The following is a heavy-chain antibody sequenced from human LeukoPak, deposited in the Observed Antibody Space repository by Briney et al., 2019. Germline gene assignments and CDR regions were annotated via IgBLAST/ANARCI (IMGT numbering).Heavy chain of an antibody. CDR2: VHSIGDT. CDR1: GASIRTYF. CDR3: ARDIGLAH. V-gene: IGHV4-4*07. Sequence: SETLSLTCTVSGASIRTYFWSWFRQPPGQGLEWIGRVHSIGDTYYNPSLEGRVTVSMDMSKNQFAFNLTSLTAADTAVYYCARDIGLAHWGQGPGDTVSS. D-gene: IGHD3-16*02. J-gene: IGHJ4*02.